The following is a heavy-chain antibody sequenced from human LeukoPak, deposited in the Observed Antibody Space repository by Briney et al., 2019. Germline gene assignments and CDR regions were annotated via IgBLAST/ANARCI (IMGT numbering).Heavy chain of an antibody. CDR3: ARQKAYNWNYYYYGMDV. D-gene: IGHD1-20*01. V-gene: IGHV4-39*01. CDR1: GGSISSSSYY. CDR2: IYYSGST. J-gene: IGHJ6*02. Sequence: SETLSLTCTVSGGSISSSSYYWGWIRQPPGKGLEWIGSIYYSGSTYYNPSLKSRVTISVDTSKNQFSLKLSSVTAADTAVYYCARQKAYNWNYYYYGMDVWGQGTTVTVSS.